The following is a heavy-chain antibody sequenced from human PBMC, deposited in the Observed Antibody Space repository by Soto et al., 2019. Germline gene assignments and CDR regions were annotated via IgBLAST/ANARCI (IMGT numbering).Heavy chain of an antibody. V-gene: IGHV1-18*01. Sequence: QVQLVQSGAEVKKPGASVKVSCKVSGYMFASYGISWARQAPGQGLEWMGWINTYNGNISYAQKFPGRVTMTTDTATSTAYMELRGLGSDATALYYCARERGAYKYFDYWAQGTLVTVSS. D-gene: IGHD1-1*01. CDR3: ARERGAYKYFDY. CDR1: GYMFASYG. J-gene: IGHJ4*02. CDR2: INTYNGNI.